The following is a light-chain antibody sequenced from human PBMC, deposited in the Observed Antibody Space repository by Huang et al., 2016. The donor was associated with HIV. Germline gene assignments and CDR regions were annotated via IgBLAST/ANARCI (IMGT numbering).Light chain of an antibody. CDR1: QSLLHSNGDTS. CDR3: MQALQTPLT. J-gene: IGKJ4*01. V-gene: IGKV2-28*01. Sequence: DIVMTQSLLSLSVTPGEPASISCRSSQSLLHSNGDTSLDWYLQKPGQSPQLLIYLGSNRASGVADRFSGSGSGTDFTLKISRVEAEDVGVYYCMQALQTPLTFGGGTKVEIK. CDR2: LGS.